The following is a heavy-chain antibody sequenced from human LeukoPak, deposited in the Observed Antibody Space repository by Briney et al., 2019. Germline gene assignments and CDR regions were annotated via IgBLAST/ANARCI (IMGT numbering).Heavy chain of an antibody. CDR1: GFTFSSYS. D-gene: IGHD3-22*01. V-gene: IGHV3-21*01. J-gene: IGHJ4*02. CDR2: ISSGSTYI. CDR3: ARGHISGFYNDY. Sequence: GGSLRLSCTASGFTFSSYSMNWVRQAPGKGLEWVSSISSGSTYIYYADSVKGRFTISRDNAKNTLYLQMNSLRAEDTAVYFCARGHISGFYNDYWGQGTLVTVSS.